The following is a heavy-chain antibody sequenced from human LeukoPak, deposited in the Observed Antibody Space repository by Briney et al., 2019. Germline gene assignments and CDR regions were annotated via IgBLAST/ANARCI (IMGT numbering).Heavy chain of an antibody. Sequence: ASVKVSCKASGYTFTGYYMHWVRQAPGQGLEWMGWINPNSGNTGYAQKFQGRVTMTRNTSISTAYMELSSLRSEDTAVYYCARGRDGPSPYYYYYMDVWGKGTTVTISS. CDR2: INPNSGNT. CDR1: GYTFTGYY. CDR3: ARGRDGPSPYYYYYMDV. D-gene: IGHD2-21*02. V-gene: IGHV1-8*02. J-gene: IGHJ6*03.